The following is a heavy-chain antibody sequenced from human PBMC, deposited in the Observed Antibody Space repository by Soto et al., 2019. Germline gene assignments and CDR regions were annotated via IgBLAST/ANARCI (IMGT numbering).Heavy chain of an antibody. CDR2: IYHSGST. Sequence: QVQLQESGPGLVKPSGTLSLTCAVSSGSISSSNWWSWVRQPPGKGLEWIGEIYHSGSTNYNPSLKSLITISVDKSKNQFSLKLSSVTAADTAVYYCARVGDNWNDGGYSDYWGQGTLVTDSS. D-gene: IGHD1-20*01. CDR3: ARVGDNWNDGGYSDY. CDR1: SGSISSSNW. V-gene: IGHV4-4*02. J-gene: IGHJ4*02.